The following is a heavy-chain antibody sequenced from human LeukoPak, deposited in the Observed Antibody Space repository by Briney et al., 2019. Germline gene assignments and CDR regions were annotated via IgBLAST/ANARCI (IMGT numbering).Heavy chain of an antibody. CDR1: GYTFTDYY. CDR3: ARVVDDWDYFGY. J-gene: IGHJ4*01. D-gene: IGHD2-15*01. V-gene: IGHV1-2*02. CDR2: INPNSGGT. Sequence: ASVKVSCKASGYTFTDYYVHWVRQAPGQGLEWMGWINPNSGGTNYAQNFKGRVTMTRDTSNNTAYMELSRLRSDDAAVYYCARVVDDWDYFGYWGHGILVTVSS.